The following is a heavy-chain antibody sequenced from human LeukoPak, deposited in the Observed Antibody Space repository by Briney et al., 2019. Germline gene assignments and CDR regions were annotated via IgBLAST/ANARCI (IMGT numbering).Heavy chain of an antibody. CDR3: ARHAALYYYGSGSLHGMDV. V-gene: IGHV4-39*01. CDR1: GGSISSSSHY. J-gene: IGHJ6*02. CDR2: ISYSGST. Sequence: SETLSLTCTVSGGSISSSSHYWGWIRQPPGKGLEWIESISYSGSTSYNPSLKSRVTISVDTSKNQFSLKLSSVTAADTAVYYCARHAALYYYGSGSLHGMDVWGQGTTVTVSS. D-gene: IGHD3-10*01.